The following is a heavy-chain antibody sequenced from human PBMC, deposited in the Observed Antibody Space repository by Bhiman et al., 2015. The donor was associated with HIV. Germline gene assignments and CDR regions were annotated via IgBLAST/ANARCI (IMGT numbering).Heavy chain of an antibody. CDR1: GFTFSSYS. Sequence: VQLVESGGGVVQPGRSLRLSCAASGFTFSSYSMNWVRQAPGKGLEWVSYISSGSSSIYYADSVKGRFTISRDNAKNSLYLQMNSLRAEDTAVYYCASLGYFDLWGRGTLVTVSS. J-gene: IGHJ2*01. CDR3: ASLGYFDL. CDR2: ISSGSSSI. V-gene: IGHV3-48*01.